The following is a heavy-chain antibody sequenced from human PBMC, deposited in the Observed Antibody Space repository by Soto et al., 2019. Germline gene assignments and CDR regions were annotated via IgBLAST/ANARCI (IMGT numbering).Heavy chain of an antibody. CDR2: INSDGSST. V-gene: IGHV3-74*01. CDR3: ARGPIVVVPAAKTLMGY. CDR1: GFTFSSYW. D-gene: IGHD2-2*01. J-gene: IGHJ4*02. Sequence: EVQLVESGGGLVQPGGSLRLSCAASGFTFSSYWMHWVRQAPGKGLVWVSRINSDGSSTSYADSVKGRFTISRDNAKNTLYLQMNSLRAEDTAVYYCARGPIVVVPAAKTLMGYWGQGTLVTVSS.